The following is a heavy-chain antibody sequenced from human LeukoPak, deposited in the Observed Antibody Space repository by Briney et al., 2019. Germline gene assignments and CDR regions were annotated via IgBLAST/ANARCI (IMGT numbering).Heavy chain of an antibody. Sequence: SETLSLTCTVSGGSISSSSYYWGWIRQPPGKGLEWIGSIYYSGSTYYHPSLKSRFTISVDTSKNPFSLKLSSVTAADTAVYYCARSPSYYFDYWGQGTLVTVSS. J-gene: IGHJ4*02. V-gene: IGHV4-39*07. CDR2: IYYSGST. CDR3: ARSPSYYFDY. CDR1: GGSISSSSYY.